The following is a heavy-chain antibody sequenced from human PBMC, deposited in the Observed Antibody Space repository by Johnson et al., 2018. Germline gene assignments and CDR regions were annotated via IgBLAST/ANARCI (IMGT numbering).Heavy chain of an antibody. D-gene: IGHD6-19*01. CDR3: ARATVAGRGRYYVMDV. V-gene: IGHV1-8*01. CDR2: MNPNSGNT. CDR1: GYTFTSYD. J-gene: IGHJ6*02. Sequence: QVQLVQSGAEVKKPGASVKVSCKASGYTFTSYDINWVRQATGQGLEWMGWMNPNSGNTGYAQKFQGRVTMTRNTSISTAYMELSSLRSEDPAVYYWARATVAGRGRYYVMDVWGQGTTVTVSS.